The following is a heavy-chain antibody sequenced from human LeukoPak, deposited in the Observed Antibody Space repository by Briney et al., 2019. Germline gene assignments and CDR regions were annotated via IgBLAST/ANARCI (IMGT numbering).Heavy chain of an antibody. CDR1: GYTFTSYA. V-gene: IGHV7-4-1*02. J-gene: IGHJ3*02. CDR2: INTNTGNP. CDR3: ASFDGLYVGRAFDI. D-gene: IGHD2-2*02. Sequence: ASVKVSCKASGYTFTSYAMNWVRQAPGQGLEWMGWINTNTGNPTYAQGFTGRFVFSLDTSVSTAYLQISSLKAEDTAVYYCASFDGLYVGRAFDIWGQGTMVTVSS.